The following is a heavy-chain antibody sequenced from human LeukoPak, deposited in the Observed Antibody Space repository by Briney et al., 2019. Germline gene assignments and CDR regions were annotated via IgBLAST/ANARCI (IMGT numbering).Heavy chain of an antibody. CDR2: IKQDGSEK. D-gene: IGHD3-9*01. CDR1: GFTFSSYW. CDR3: AKSMTGLDDY. V-gene: IGHV3-7*01. Sequence: PGGSLRLSCAASGFTFSSYWMSWVRQAPGKGLEWVANIKQDGSEKYYVDSVKGRFTISRDNAKNSLYLQMNSLRVEDTAVYFCAKSMTGLDDYWGQGTLVTVSS. J-gene: IGHJ4*02.